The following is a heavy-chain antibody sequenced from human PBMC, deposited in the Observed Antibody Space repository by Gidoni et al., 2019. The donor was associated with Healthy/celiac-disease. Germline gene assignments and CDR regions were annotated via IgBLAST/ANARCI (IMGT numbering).Heavy chain of an antibody. CDR2: ISYDGSNK. Sequence: QVQLVEPGGGVAQPGRSLRLSRAASGLTFSSYAMHWVRQAPGKGLEWVAVISYDGSNKYYADSVKDRFTISRDNSKNTMYLQMNSLRAEDTAVYYCARVMSGSYSGRDYYYYGMDVWGQGTTVTVSS. CDR1: GLTFSSYA. CDR3: ARVMSGSYSGRDYYYYGMDV. V-gene: IGHV3-30-3*01. J-gene: IGHJ6*02. D-gene: IGHD1-26*01.